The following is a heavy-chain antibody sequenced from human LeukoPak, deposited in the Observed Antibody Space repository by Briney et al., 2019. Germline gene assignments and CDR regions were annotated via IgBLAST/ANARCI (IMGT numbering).Heavy chain of an antibody. Sequence: SVKVSCKASGYTFTGYYVHWVRQAPGRGLEWMGGIIPIFGTANYAQKFQGRVTITADESTSTAYVELSSLRSEDTAVYYCARDRVGYCSSTSCYAGRGRYGMDVWGQGTTVTVSS. CDR1: GYTFTGYY. J-gene: IGHJ6*02. CDR3: ARDRVGYCSSTSCYAGRGRYGMDV. V-gene: IGHV1-69*13. CDR2: IIPIFGTA. D-gene: IGHD2-2*01.